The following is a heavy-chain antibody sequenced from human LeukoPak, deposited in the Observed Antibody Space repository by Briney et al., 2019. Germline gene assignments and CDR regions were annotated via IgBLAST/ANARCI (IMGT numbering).Heavy chain of an antibody. Sequence: SETLSLTCTVSGGSISSGGYYWNWIRQPPGKGLEWIGYIYHSGSPYYNPSLKSRVTISVDTSKNQFSLKLSSVTAADTAVYYCASPIDYWGQGTLVTVSS. J-gene: IGHJ4*02. CDR2: IYHSGSP. CDR3: ASPIDY. CDR1: GGSISSGGYY. V-gene: IGHV4-30-2*01.